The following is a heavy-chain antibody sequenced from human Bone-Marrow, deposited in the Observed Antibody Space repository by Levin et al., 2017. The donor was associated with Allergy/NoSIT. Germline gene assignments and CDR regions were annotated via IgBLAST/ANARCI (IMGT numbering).Heavy chain of an antibody. CDR3: ARVGMSVGVHNYYYYYMDV. Sequence: ASVKVSCKASGYTFTSYYMHWVRQAPGQGLEWMGIINPSGGSTSYAQKFQGRVTMTRDTSTSTVYMELSSLRSEDTAVYYCARVGMSVGVHNYYYYYMDVWGKGTTVTVSS. CDR1: GYTFTSYY. J-gene: IGHJ6*03. D-gene: IGHD2-8*01. V-gene: IGHV1-46*01. CDR2: INPSGGST.